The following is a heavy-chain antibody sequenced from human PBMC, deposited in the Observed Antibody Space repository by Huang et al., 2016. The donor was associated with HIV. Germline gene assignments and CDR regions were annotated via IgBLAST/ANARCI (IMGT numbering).Heavy chain of an antibody. Sequence: QLQLQESGPGLVKPSETLSLTCSVSGGSISSSSYYWGWIRQPPGKGLEWIGSIYYSGSTFYNPSLKSRVTISGDTSKNQFSPRLSSVTAADTSVYYCARHMDCSSSSCLAGGHERGPFDMWGQGTMVTVSS. V-gene: IGHV4-39*01. CDR3: ARHMDCSSSSCLAGGHERGPFDM. CDR2: IYYSGST. J-gene: IGHJ3*02. CDR1: GGSISSSSYY. D-gene: IGHD2-2*01.